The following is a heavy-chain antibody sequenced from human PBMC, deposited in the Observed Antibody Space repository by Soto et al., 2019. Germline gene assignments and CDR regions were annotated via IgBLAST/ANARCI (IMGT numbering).Heavy chain of an antibody. CDR2: IYSRGNT. V-gene: IGHV4-31*03. CDR1: AGSIGSGFYY. J-gene: IGHJ6*03. Sequence: QVQLQESGPGLVKPSQTLSLTCTVSAGSIGSGFYYWSWIRQHPGKGLEWIGYIYSRGNTYYNPSLKMRVTISLDTSDNQFSLTLSSVTAADTAVDYCARGTYYFYMDVWGKGTTVTVSS. CDR3: ARGTYYFYMDV.